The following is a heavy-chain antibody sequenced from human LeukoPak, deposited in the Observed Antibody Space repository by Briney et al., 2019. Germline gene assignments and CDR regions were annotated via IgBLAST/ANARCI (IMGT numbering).Heavy chain of an antibody. J-gene: IGHJ6*02. CDR1: GFTFSSYT. V-gene: IGHV3-21*05. D-gene: IGHD4-11*01. Sequence: GGSLRLSCAASGFTFSSYTMSWVRQAPGKGLEWVSYISSSSSYTNYADSVKGRFTISRDNAKNSLYLQMNSLRAEDTAVYYCARAPHYSNYGPYYYGMDVWGQGTTVTVSS. CDR2: ISSSSSYT. CDR3: ARAPHYSNYGPYYYGMDV.